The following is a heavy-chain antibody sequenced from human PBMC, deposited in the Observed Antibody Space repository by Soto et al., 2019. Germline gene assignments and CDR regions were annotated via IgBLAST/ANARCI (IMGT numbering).Heavy chain of an antibody. V-gene: IGHV4-38-2*02. J-gene: IGHJ3*02. D-gene: IGHD5-12*01. Sequence: SETLSLTCGVSDYSISSGYYWAWIRQPPGKGLEWLRSIYHSGSTYQNPSLSSRVTISVDTSRNKFSLRLSSVTAADTAVYYCARDRDGYNYAFDIWGQGTVVTVSS. CDR1: DYSISSGYY. CDR3: ARDRDGYNYAFDI. CDR2: IYHSGST.